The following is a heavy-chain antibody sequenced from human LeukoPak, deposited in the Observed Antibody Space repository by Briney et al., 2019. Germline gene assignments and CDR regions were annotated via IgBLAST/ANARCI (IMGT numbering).Heavy chain of an antibody. J-gene: IGHJ4*02. CDR3: ARGRPTNLNGIY. Sequence: GALVKVSCKASGYTFTTHHINWVRQATGQGFEWMGWMNPGSGNTEYAQKFQGRVTMTWDTSINTTYMELSRLRSEDPAVYYCARGRPTNLNGIYWGQGTLVTVSS. D-gene: IGHD1-1*01. CDR1: GYTFTTHH. V-gene: IGHV1-8*01. CDR2: MNPGSGNT.